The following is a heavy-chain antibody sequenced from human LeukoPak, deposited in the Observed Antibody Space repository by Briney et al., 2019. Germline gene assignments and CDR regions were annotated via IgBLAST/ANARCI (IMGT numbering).Heavy chain of an antibody. J-gene: IGHJ4*02. CDR1: GFTFSSYD. CDR3: ARSLAAGTYFGY. CDR2: IDTAGDT. Sequence: GGSLRLSCAASGFTFSSYDMHWVRQATGKGLEWVSAIDTAGDTYYPGSVKGRFTISRENAKNSLYLQMNSLRAGDTAMYYCARSLAAGTYFGYWGQGTLVTVSS. V-gene: IGHV3-13*01. D-gene: IGHD6-13*01.